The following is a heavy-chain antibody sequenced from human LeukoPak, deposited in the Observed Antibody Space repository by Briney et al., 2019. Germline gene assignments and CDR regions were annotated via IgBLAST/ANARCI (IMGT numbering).Heavy chain of an antibody. CDR2: IKSKADGGTT. CDR1: GFTFSNAW. Sequence: GGSLRLSCAASGFTFSNAWMTWVRQAPGKGLEWVGRIKSKADGGTTDHAAPVKGRFTTSRDDSKNTLYLQMNSLRAEDTALYYCAKCTDRSSGWFWYYSDYWGQGTLVTVSS. J-gene: IGHJ4*02. CDR3: AKCTDRSSGWFWYYSDY. V-gene: IGHV3-15*01. D-gene: IGHD6-19*01.